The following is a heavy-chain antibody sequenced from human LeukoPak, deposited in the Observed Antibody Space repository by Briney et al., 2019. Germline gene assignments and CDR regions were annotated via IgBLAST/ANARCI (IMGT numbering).Heavy chain of an antibody. CDR3: ARQMTPHGNFDY. CDR2: ISWNSGSI. J-gene: IGHJ4*02. CDR1: GFTFDDYA. V-gene: IGHV3-9*01. D-gene: IGHD1-26*01. Sequence: GGSLRLSCAASGFTFDDYAMHWVRQAPGKGLEWVSGISWNSGSIGYADSVKGRFTISRENVKNSLYLQMNSLRAEDTAVYYCARQMTPHGNFDYWGQGTLVTVSS.